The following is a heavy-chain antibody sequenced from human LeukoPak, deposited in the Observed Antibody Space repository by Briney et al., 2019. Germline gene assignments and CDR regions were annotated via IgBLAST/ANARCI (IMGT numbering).Heavy chain of an antibody. CDR3: ARDNETTSSGTFDY. Sequence: GGSLRLSCAASGFTFSNYGLHCVRQAPGKGLEWVAGISEDGINQYYADSVKGRFTISRDNSNNTLFLHMNSLRPEDTAVLYYARDNETTSSGTFDYWGQGALVIVSS. CDR2: ISEDGINQ. D-gene: IGHD1-14*01. CDR1: GFTFSNYG. J-gene: IGHJ4*02. V-gene: IGHV3-30*03.